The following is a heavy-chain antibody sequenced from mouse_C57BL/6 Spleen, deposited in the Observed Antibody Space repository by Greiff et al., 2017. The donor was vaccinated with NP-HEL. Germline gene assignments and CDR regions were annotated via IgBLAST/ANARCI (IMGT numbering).Heavy chain of an antibody. J-gene: IGHJ2*01. D-gene: IGHD1-1*01. CDR1: GYTFTSYW. CDR3: ARLWITTVGDYDFEY. V-gene: IGHV1-53*01. CDR2: INPSNGGT. Sequence: QVQLQQPGTELVKPGASVKLSCKASGYTFTSYWMHWVKQRPGQGLEWIGNINPSNGGTNYNEKFKSKATLTVDKSSSTAYMQLSSLTSEDSAVYYCARLWITTVGDYDFEYWGKGTTLTVSS.